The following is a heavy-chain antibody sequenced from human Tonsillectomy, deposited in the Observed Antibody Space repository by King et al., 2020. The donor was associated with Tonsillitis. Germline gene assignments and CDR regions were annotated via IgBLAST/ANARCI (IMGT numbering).Heavy chain of an antibody. J-gene: IGHJ4*02. D-gene: IGHD2-15*01. Sequence: QVQLQESGPGLVKPSETLSLTCTVSGGSISSYYWSWIRQPPGKGLEWIGYIYYSGSTNYNPSLKSRVTISVDTSKNQFSLKLSSVTAADTAVYYWARDTGRLLPFDYWGQGTLVTVSS. CDR2: IYYSGST. CDR1: GGSISSYY. V-gene: IGHV4-59*01. CDR3: ARDTGRLLPFDY.